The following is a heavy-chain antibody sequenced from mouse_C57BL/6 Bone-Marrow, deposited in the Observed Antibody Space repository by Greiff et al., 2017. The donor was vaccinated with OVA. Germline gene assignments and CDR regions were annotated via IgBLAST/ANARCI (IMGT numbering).Heavy chain of an antibody. V-gene: IGHV1-4*01. CDR3: ARGYYGSSYVAY. D-gene: IGHD1-1*01. J-gene: IGHJ3*01. CDR2: INPSSGYT. Sequence: QVQLKQSGAELARPGASVKMSCKASGYTFTSYTMHWVKQRPGQGLEWIGYINPSSGYTKYNQKFKDKATLTADKSSSTAYMQLSSLTSEDSAVYYCARGYYGSSYVAYWGQGTLVTVSA. CDR1: GYTFTSYT.